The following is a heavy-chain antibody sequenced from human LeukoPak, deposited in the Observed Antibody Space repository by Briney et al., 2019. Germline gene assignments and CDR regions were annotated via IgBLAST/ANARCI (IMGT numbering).Heavy chain of an antibody. Sequence: KPSETLSLTCTVSGGSISSYYWSWIRQPPGKGLEWIGYIYYSGSTNYNPSLKSRVTISVDTSKNQFSLKLSSVTAADTAVYYCARHRMALRGSGSDEPVDYWGQGTLVTVSS. V-gene: IGHV4-59*08. CDR2: IYYSGST. CDR1: GGSISSYY. D-gene: IGHD3-10*01. J-gene: IGHJ4*02. CDR3: ARHRMALRGSGSDEPVDY.